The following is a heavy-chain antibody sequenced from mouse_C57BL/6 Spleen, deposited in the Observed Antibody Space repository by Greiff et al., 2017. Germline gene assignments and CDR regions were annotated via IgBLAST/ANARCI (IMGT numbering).Heavy chain of an antibody. D-gene: IGHD2-5*01. Sequence: QVQLQQPGAELVRPGTSVKLSCKASGYTFTSYWMHWVKQRPGQGLEWIGVIDPSDSYTNYNQKFKGKATLTVDTSSSTAYMQLSSLTSEDSSVYYCARPYSNYLAYWGQGTLVTVSA. CDR3: ARPYSNYLAY. CDR2: IDPSDSYT. CDR1: GYTFTSYW. J-gene: IGHJ3*01. V-gene: IGHV1-59*01.